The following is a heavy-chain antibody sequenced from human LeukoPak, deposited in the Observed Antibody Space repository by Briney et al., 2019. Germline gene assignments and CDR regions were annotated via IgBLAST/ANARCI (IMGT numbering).Heavy chain of an antibody. Sequence: SETLSLTCAVYGGSFSGYYWSWIRQPPGKGLEWIGEINHSGSTNYNPSLKSRVTISVDTSKNQFSLKLSSVTAADTAVYYCARGPASIAARPSLGFDYWGKGTLVTVSS. CDR3: ARGPASIAARPSLGFDY. CDR2: INHSGST. CDR1: GGSFSGYY. V-gene: IGHV4-34*01. D-gene: IGHD6-6*01. J-gene: IGHJ4*02.